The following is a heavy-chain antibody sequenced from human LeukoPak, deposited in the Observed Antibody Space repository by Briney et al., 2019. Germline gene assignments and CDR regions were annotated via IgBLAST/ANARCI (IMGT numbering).Heavy chain of an antibody. CDR1: GFTFSSYR. Sequence: GGSLRLSCAASGFTFSSYRMNWVRQAPGKGLEWVSSIDGTSTNIYYADSVKGRFTISRDNAKNSVYLQMNSLRAEDTAVYFCARDDPSMIAALHYWGQGTLVTVSS. CDR3: ARDDPSMIAALHY. V-gene: IGHV3-21*01. CDR2: IDGTSTNI. J-gene: IGHJ4*02. D-gene: IGHD6-6*01.